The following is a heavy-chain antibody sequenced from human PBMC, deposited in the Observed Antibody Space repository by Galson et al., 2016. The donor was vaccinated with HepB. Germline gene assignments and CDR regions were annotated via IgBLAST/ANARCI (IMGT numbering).Heavy chain of an antibody. Sequence: SLRLSCAASGFTFSRYTMNWVRRAPGKGLEWVSSISTSSTYIYYADSMKGRFTISRDNAKKSLYLQMSSLRADDTAIYYCPRESSGYDYDFDLWGQGTMVTVSS. D-gene: IGHD5-12*01. CDR2: ISTSSTYI. CDR1: GFTFSRYT. CDR3: PRESSGYDYDFDL. J-gene: IGHJ3*01. V-gene: IGHV3-21*01.